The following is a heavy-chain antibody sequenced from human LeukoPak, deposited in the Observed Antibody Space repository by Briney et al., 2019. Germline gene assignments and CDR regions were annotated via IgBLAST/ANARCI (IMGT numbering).Heavy chain of an antibody. D-gene: IGHD2-15*01. CDR2: ISAYNGNT. V-gene: IGHV1-18*01. J-gene: IGHJ5*02. Sequence: ASVKVSCKASGYTFTSYGISWVRQAPGQGLEWMGWISAYNGNTNYAQKLQGRVTMTTDTSTSTAYMELRSLRSDDAAVYYCARVAECPPTSSGGSCYKGRFDPWGQGTLVTVSS. CDR3: ARVAECPPTSSGGSCYKGRFDP. CDR1: GYTFTSYG.